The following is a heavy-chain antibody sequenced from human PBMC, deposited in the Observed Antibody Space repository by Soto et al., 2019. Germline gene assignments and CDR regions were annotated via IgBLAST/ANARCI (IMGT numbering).Heavy chain of an antibody. CDR1: GFTFTPAW. CDR3: TTSPRAQY. CDR2: IKSKTDGGTT. J-gene: IGHJ4*02. Sequence: EVQLVESGGGLVKPGGSLGLSCAVSGFTFTPAWMSWVRQAPGKGLEWVGRIKSKTDGGTTDHAASGKGRFTISRDDSKNTLYLQMGSLKIEDTAMYYCTTSPRAQYWGQGTLVSVSS. V-gene: IGHV3-15*01.